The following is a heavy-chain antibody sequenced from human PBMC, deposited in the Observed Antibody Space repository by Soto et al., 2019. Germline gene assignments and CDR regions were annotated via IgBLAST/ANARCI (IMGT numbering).Heavy chain of an antibody. V-gene: IGHV2-5*02. Sequence: QITLKESGPPLVKPTQTLTLTCTFSGFSLSTSGVGVGWIRQPPGKALEWLALIYWDDDKRYSPSLKSRLTITKDTSKNQVVLTMTNMDPVDTATYYCAHSGGPGVPAALNRDRGLHYFDYWGQGTLVTVSS. D-gene: IGHD2-2*01. CDR3: AHSGGPGVPAALNRDRGLHYFDY. CDR1: GFSLSTSGVG. CDR2: IYWDDDK. J-gene: IGHJ4*02.